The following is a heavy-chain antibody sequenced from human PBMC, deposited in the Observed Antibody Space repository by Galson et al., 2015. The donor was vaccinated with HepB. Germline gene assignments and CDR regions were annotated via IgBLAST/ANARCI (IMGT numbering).Heavy chain of an antibody. J-gene: IGHJ5*02. CDR2: IDPSDSYT. V-gene: IGHV5-10-1*01. CDR1: GYSFTSYW. CDR3: ATKGYGNNWFDP. Sequence: QSGAEVKKPGESLRISCKGSGYSFTSYWISWVRQMPGKGLEWMGRIDPSDSYTNYSPSFQGHVTISADKSISTAYLQWSSLKASDTAMYYCATKGYGNNWFDPWGQGTLVTVSS. D-gene: IGHD5-18*01.